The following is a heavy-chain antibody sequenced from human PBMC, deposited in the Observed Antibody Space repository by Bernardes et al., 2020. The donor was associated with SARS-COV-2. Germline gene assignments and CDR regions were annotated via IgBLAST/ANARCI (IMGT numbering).Heavy chain of an antibody. Sequence: SAPLSLPFAVSGGSITDYYWSWIRQSPGEGLEWIGEVNESGSTAYNPSLKSRVTISVDTSKNLFSLKVTPVTAADTAVYYCARGGSPRWGSTSCYSCDSGYWFHPWGQGTLVTVSS. CDR2: VNESGST. D-gene: IGHD2-2*01. CDR1: GGSITDYY. CDR3: ARGGSPRWGSTSCYSCDSGYWFHP. J-gene: IGHJ5*02. V-gene: IGHV4-34*01.